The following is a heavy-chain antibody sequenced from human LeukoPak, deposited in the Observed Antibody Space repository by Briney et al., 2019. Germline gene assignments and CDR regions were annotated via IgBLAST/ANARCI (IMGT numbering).Heavy chain of an antibody. CDR1: GFTFSTYS. V-gene: IGHV3-48*01. CDR3: AKDTAPGSIVGATEYFDY. J-gene: IGHJ4*02. D-gene: IGHD1-26*01. Sequence: GGSLRLSCAASGFTFSTYSMNWVRQAPGKGLEWVSYISSGSNTIDYADSVKGRFTISRDNAKNTLYLQMNSLRAEDTAVYYCAKDTAPGSIVGATEYFDYWGQGTLVTVSS. CDR2: ISSGSNTI.